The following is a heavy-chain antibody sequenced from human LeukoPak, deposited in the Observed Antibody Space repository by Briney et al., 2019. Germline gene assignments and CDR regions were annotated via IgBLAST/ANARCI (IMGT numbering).Heavy chain of an antibody. CDR1: GGSISSSRFY. CDR2: IYYSGST. J-gene: IGHJ4*02. V-gene: IGHV4-39*07. CDR3: ASPLRYDSSAFFFVC. Sequence: SETLSLTCTVSGGSISSSRFYWGWIRKPPGKGREWIGSIYYSGSTYYNPSLKSRVTISVDTSKNQFSLKLSSVTAADTAVYYCASPLRYDSSAFFFVCWGQGTLVSVSS. D-gene: IGHD3-22*01.